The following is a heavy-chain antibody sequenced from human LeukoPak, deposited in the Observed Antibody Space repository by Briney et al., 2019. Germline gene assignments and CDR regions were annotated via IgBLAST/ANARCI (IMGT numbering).Heavy chain of an antibody. V-gene: IGHV1-46*01. J-gene: IGHJ4*02. CDR1: GYTFTSYY. CDR3: ARDHCSGGSCYSVEF. D-gene: IGHD2-15*01. CDR2: INPSGGST. Sequence: ASVKVSCKASGYTFTSYYMHWVRQAPGQGLEWMGIINPSGGSTSYAQKFQGRVTMTRDTSTSTVYMELSSLRSEDTAVYYCARDHCSGGSCYSVEFWGQGTLVTVSS.